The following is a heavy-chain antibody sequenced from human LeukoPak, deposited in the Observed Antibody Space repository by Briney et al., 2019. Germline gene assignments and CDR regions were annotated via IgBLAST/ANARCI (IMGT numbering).Heavy chain of an antibody. Sequence: PGGSLRLSCAASGFTFSTYAMTWVRQTPGKGLEWVSGISGSGGSTYYADSVKGRFTISRDNSKNTLYLQMNSLKAEDTAVYYCAPTYYYDSSGYYYPDYWGQGTLVTVSS. V-gene: IGHV3-23*01. CDR1: GFTFSTYA. CDR2: ISGSGGST. J-gene: IGHJ4*02. CDR3: APTYYYDSSGYYYPDY. D-gene: IGHD3-22*01.